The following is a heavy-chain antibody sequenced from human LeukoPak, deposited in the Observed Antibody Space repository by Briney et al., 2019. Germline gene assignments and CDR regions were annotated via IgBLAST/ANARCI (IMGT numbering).Heavy chain of an antibody. CDR1: GFTFSSYG. CDR2: ISYDGSHK. Sequence: QPGRSLRLSCAASGFTFSSYGMHWVRQAPGKGLEWVAVISYDGSHKYSADSVKGRFTISRDNGRNTLYLQMYSLRAEDTAVYYCASYLTSIPSGMDVWGQGTTVTVSS. J-gene: IGHJ6*02. D-gene: IGHD2/OR15-2a*01. V-gene: IGHV3-30*03. CDR3: ASYLTSIPSGMDV.